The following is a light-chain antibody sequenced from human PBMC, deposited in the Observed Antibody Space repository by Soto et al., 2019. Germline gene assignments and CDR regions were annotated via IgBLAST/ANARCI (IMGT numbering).Light chain of an antibody. Sequence: QSALTQPPSASGSPGQSVTISCTGTNSDVGGYNYVSWYQHHPGKAPRLMIYEVSKRPSGVPDRFSGSKSGNTASLTVSGIQAEDEADYYCSSYSGTNNFVVIGGGTQLTVL. CDR2: EVS. V-gene: IGLV2-8*01. CDR3: SSYSGTNNFVV. J-gene: IGLJ2*01. CDR1: NSDVGGYNY.